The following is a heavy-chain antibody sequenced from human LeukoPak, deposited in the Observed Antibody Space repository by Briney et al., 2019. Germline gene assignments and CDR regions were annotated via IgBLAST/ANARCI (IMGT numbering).Heavy chain of an antibody. CDR3: ARGTYGDY. Sequence: ASVKVSCKASGYTFTNYGISWVRQAPGQGLEWMGWISAYNGHTDYAQKLQGRVTMTTDTSTSTAYMEVRSLGSDDTAVYYCARGTYGDYWGQGTLVTVSS. D-gene: IGHD4-17*01. V-gene: IGHV1-18*01. CDR1: GYTFTNYG. CDR2: ISAYNGHT. J-gene: IGHJ4*02.